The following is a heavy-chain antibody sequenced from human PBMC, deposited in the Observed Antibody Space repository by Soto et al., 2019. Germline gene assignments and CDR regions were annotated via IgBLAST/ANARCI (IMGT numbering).Heavy chain of an antibody. CDR3: ASGPIGDYTDGFDY. CDR1: GCSIRSSGYS. V-gene: IGHV4-30-2*01. D-gene: IGHD4-17*01. Sequence: TLSLTFAGSGCSIRSSGYSWSFVRQPPGKGLEWIGYIYHSGSTYYNPSLKSRVTISVDRSKNQFSLKLSSVTDADTAVYYCASGPIGDYTDGFDYWGQGTLVTVSS. CDR2: IYHSGST. J-gene: IGHJ4*02.